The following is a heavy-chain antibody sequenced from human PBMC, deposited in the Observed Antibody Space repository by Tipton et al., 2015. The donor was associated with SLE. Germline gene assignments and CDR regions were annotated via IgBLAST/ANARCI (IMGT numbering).Heavy chain of an antibody. CDR1: GGSFSGYY. V-gene: IGHV4-34*01. CDR3: ARYPESNYHWFGP. Sequence: TLSLTCAVYGGSFSGYYWNWIRQPPGKGLEWIGEINHSGSINYSPSLKSRVTISVDTSKNQFSLKLSSVIAADTAVYYCARYPESNYHWFGPWGQGALVTVSS. CDR2: INHSGSI. D-gene: IGHD4-11*01. J-gene: IGHJ5*02.